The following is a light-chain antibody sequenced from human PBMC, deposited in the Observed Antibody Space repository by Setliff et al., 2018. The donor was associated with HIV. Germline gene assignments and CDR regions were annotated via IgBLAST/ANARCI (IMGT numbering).Light chain of an antibody. J-gene: IGLJ1*01. CDR2: DVS. Sequence: QSALAQPASVSGSPGQSITISCTGTSSDSGGYNYVSWYRQHPGKAPKLMIYDVSNRPSGVSIRFSASKSGSTASLTISGLQPEDEADYYCSSYTGSGTYVFGTGTKVTVL. CDR1: SSDSGGYNY. V-gene: IGLV2-14*03. CDR3: SSYTGSGTYV.